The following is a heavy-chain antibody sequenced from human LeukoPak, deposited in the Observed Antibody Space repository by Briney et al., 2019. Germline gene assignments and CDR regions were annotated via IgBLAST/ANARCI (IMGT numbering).Heavy chain of an antibody. Sequence: PGGSLRLSCAASGFTFTKYAMSWVRQAPGKGLEWVAVIWYDGSNKYYADSVKGRFTISRDNSKNTLYLQMNSLRAEDTAVYYCARDHPGDYYDSSGPTYYFDYWGQGTLVTVSS. D-gene: IGHD3-22*01. V-gene: IGHV3-33*07. J-gene: IGHJ4*02. CDR1: GFTFTKYA. CDR3: ARDHPGDYYDSSGPTYYFDY. CDR2: IWYDGSNK.